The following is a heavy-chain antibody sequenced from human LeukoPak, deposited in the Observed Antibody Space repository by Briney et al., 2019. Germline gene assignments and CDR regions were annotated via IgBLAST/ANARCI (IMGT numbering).Heavy chain of an antibody. CDR1: GYTFTSYG. Sequence: GASVKVSCKASGYTFTSYGISWVRQAPGQGLEWMGWISAYNGNTNYAQKLQGRVTMTRDTSTSTVYMELSSLRSEDTAVYYCARDHYHKIHSVMVTAPDYWGQGTLVIVSP. V-gene: IGHV1-18*01. CDR3: ARDHYHKIHSVMVTAPDY. D-gene: IGHD2-21*02. J-gene: IGHJ4*02. CDR2: ISAYNGNT.